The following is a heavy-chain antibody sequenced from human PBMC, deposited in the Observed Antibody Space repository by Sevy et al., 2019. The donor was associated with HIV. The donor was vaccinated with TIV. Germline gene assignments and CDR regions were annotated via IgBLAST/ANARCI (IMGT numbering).Heavy chain of an antibody. CDR1: GYTFSDYY. D-gene: IGHD4-17*01. CDR3: ARLTTRPTSDLYGMDG. J-gene: IGHJ6*02. V-gene: IGHV1-2*02. Sequence: ASVKVSCKASGYTFSDYYIHWVRQAPGQGLEWMAWINPNDGVTHYAQRLQGGVTLTRDTSVSTAYMELRGLRYDDTAIYYCARLTTRPTSDLYGMDGWGQGTPVTVSS. CDR2: INPNDGVT.